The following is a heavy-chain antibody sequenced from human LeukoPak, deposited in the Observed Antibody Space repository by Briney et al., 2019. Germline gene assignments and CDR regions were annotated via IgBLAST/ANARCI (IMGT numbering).Heavy chain of an antibody. CDR2: ISAYNGNT. Sequence: GASVKVSCKASGYTFTTYGLSWVRQAPGQGLEWMGWISAYNGNTNYAQKLQGRVTMTTDTSTSTAYMELRSLRSEDTAVYYCARAMGYGDYEGLDYWGQGTLVTVSS. V-gene: IGHV1-18*01. CDR3: ARAMGYGDYEGLDY. CDR1: GYTFTTYG. J-gene: IGHJ4*02. D-gene: IGHD4-17*01.